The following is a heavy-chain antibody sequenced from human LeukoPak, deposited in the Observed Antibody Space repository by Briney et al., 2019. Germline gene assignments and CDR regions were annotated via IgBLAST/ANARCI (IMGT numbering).Heavy chain of an antibody. CDR1: GGSISSYY. CDR3: ARRRYYYYGMDV. Sequence: SETMSLTCTVSGGSISSYYWSWIRQPPGKGLEWIGYIYYSGSTNYNPSLKSRVTISVDTSKNQFSLKLSSVTAADTAVYYCARRRYYYYGMDVWGQGTTVTVSS. CDR2: IYYSGST. J-gene: IGHJ6*02. V-gene: IGHV4-59*08.